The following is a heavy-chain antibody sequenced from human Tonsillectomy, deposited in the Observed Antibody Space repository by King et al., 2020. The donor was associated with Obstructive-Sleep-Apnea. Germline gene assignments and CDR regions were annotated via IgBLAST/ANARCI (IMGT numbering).Heavy chain of an antibody. D-gene: IGHD4-23*01. V-gene: IGHV1-69*01. CDR2: FITMLGTA. J-gene: IGHJ6*02. Sequence: QLVQSGAEVKKSGSSVKVSCKASGGNFSSYAISWVRQAPGQGLEWMGGFITMLGTAHYAQKFQGRVTTTADESTSTAYMELSSLRSEDTAVYYCARSLCGKRGTYYYYSGMDVWGQGTTVTVSS. CDR1: GGNFSSYA. CDR3: ARSLCGKRGTYYYYSGMDV.